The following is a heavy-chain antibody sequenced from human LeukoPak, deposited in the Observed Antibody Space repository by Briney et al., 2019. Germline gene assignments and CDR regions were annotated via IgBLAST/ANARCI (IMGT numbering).Heavy chain of an antibody. Sequence: ASVKVSCKAFGYSFIRHHIHWVRQAPGQGLEWMGLLKLYDGSIRYAQKFQGRVTMTSDTSTSTVYMELSSLRSEDTAMYFCARDYHGSGSLTTFDSWGQGTLVTVSS. CDR2: LKLYDGSI. CDR3: ARDYHGSGSLTTFDS. D-gene: IGHD3-10*01. CDR1: GYSFIRHH. V-gene: IGHV1-46*01. J-gene: IGHJ4*02.